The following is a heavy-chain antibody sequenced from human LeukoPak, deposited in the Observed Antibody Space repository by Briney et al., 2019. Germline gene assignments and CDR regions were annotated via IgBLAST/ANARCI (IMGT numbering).Heavy chain of an antibody. D-gene: IGHD6-19*01. CDR1: GGSISSYY. Sequence: SETLSLTCTVSGGSISSYYWSWIRQPAGKGLEWIGRIYTSGSTNYNPSLKSRVTMSVDTSKNQFSLKFNSVTAADTAVYYCARRSGKAVAGVNWFDPWGQGTLVIVSS. J-gene: IGHJ5*02. V-gene: IGHV4-4*07. CDR3: ARRSGKAVAGVNWFDP. CDR2: IYTSGST.